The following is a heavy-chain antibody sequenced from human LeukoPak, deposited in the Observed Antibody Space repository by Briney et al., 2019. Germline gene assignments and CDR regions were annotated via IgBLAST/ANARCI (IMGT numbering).Heavy chain of an antibody. V-gene: IGHV4-34*01. CDR1: GGSFSGYY. Sequence: SETLSLTCGVYGGSFSGYYWSWIRQPPGKGLEWIGEINHSGITNYIPSLKSRLTISVDTSKNQFSLKLSSVTAVDTAVYYCARHDRIIASPLVWGQGILVTVSS. D-gene: IGHD6-13*01. CDR2: INHSGIT. CDR3: ARHDRIIASPLV. J-gene: IGHJ4*02.